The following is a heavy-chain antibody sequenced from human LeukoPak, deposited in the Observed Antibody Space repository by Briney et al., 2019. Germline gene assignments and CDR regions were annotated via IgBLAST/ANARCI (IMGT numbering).Heavy chain of an antibody. V-gene: IGHV1-2*02. CDR1: GYTFTGYY. D-gene: IGHD6-19*01. CDR3: ARVGLAVAGES. CDR2: INPNSGGT. J-gene: IGHJ4*02. Sequence: ASVNLSCKASGYTFTGYYMHWVRQAPGQGLEWMGWINPNSGGTNYAQKYQGRVTMTRDTSISTAYMELSRLRSGDTAVYYCARVGLAVAGESRGQGDLVTVSS.